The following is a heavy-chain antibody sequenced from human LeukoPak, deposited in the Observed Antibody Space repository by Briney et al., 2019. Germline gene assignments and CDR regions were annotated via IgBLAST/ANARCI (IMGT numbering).Heavy chain of an antibody. J-gene: IGHJ3*02. D-gene: IGHD3-9*01. CDR2: INHSGST. Sequence: SETLSLTCAVYGGSFSGYYWSWIRQPPGKGLEWIGEINHSGSTNYNPSLKSRVTISVDTSKNQFSLKLSSVTAADTAVYYCARDGSLARLRYFDWKAEDAFDIWGQGTMVTVSS. CDR1: GGSFSGYY. CDR3: ARDGSLARLRYFDWKAEDAFDI. V-gene: IGHV4-34*01.